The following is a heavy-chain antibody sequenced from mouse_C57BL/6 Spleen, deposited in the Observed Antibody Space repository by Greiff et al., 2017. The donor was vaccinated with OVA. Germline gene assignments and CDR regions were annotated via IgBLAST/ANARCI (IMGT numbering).Heavy chain of an antibody. CDR1: GYTFTSYW. CDR2: IYPGSGST. J-gene: IGHJ2*01. CDR3: ARGWGKYDYFDY. Sequence: VQLQQPGAELVKPGASVKMSCKASGYTFTSYWITWVKQRPGQGLEWIGDIYPGSGSTNYNEKFKSKATLTVDTSSSTAYMQLSSLTSEDSAVYYCARGWGKYDYFDYWGQGTTLTVSS. D-gene: IGHD2-3*01. V-gene: IGHV1-55*01.